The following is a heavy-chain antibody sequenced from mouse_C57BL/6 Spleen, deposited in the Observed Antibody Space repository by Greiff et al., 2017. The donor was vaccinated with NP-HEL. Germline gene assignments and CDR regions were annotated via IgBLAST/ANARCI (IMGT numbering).Heavy chain of an antibody. D-gene: IGHD4-1*01. V-gene: IGHV5-6*01. CDR3: ARRMGYFDY. CDR1: GFTFSSYG. J-gene: IGHJ2*01. CDR2: ISSGGSYT. Sequence: EVQLVESGGDLVKPGGSLKLSCAASGFTFSSYGMSWVRQTPDKRLEWVATISSGGSYTYYPDSVKGRFTISRDNAKNTLYLQMSSLKSEDTAMYYWARRMGYFDYWGQGTTLTVSS.